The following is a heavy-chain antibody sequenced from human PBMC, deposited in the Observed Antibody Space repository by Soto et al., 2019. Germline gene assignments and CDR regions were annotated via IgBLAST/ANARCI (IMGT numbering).Heavy chain of an antibody. CDR2: IIPIFGTT. CDR1: GGTFSDHA. J-gene: IGHJ6*02. V-gene: IGHV1-69*01. D-gene: IGHD1-26*01. Sequence: QVQLVQSGAEVKKPGSSVKVSCKASGGTFSDHAISWVRQAPGQGPEWMGGIIPIFGTTNYAQKFQGRVTITADETTSTVYIELSRLIFEDTAVYYCARERGSGSYLTSGYYYYGMDVWGLGTTVTVSS. CDR3: ARERGSGSYLTSGYYYYGMDV.